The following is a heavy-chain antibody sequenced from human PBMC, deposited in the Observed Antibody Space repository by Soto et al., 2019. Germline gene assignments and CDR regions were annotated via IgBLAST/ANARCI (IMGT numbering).Heavy chain of an antibody. J-gene: IGHJ4*02. CDR1: GFTFSNAW. CDR2: IKSKTDGGTT. CDR3: TTDGEVTIVGVYDY. Sequence: EVQLVESGGGLVKPGGSLRLSCAASGFTFSNAWMSWVRQAPGKGLEWVGRIKSKTDGGTTDYAAPVKGRFTISRDDSKNTLYLQMNSLKTEDTAVYYCTTDGEVTIVGVYDYWGQGTLVTVSS. D-gene: IGHD1-26*01. V-gene: IGHV3-15*01.